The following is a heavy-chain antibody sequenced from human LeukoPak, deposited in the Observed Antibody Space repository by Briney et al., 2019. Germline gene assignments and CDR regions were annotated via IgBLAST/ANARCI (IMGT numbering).Heavy chain of an antibody. Sequence: GGSPRLSCVASGLTFDNYGMNWVRQAPGKGLEWVSPIGGSGSTTYYADSVRGRFTISRDNSKNSMYLQMSSLRAEDTAIYYCAEVESSYCRIWGQGTLVTVSS. V-gene: IGHV3-23*01. CDR1: GLTFDNYG. J-gene: IGHJ4*02. D-gene: IGHD3-10*01. CDR3: AEVESSYCRI. CDR2: IGGSGSTT.